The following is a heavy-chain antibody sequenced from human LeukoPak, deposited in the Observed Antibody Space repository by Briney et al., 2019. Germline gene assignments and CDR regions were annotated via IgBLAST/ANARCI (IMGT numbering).Heavy chain of an antibody. J-gene: IGHJ6*02. CDR1: GYRFTSYG. Sequence: ASDKVSCKASGYRFTSYGIHRVRQAPGQGSEGMGWIYAYNDNTDYAQKFQGRVTMTTDTSTSTAYMELRSLRSDDTAVYYCARCRPGQWLTPSRMDVWGQGTTVTVSS. D-gene: IGHD6-19*01. CDR3: ARCRPGQWLTPSRMDV. V-gene: IGHV1-18*01. CDR2: IYAYNDNT.